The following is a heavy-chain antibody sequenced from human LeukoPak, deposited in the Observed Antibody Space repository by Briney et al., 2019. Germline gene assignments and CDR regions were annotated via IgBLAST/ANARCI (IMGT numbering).Heavy chain of an antibody. CDR3: ARGGYDILTGDDY. Sequence: GGSLRLSCAASGFTFSSYSMNWVRQAPGKGLEWVSSISSSSSYIYYADSVKGRFTISRDNAKNSLYLQMNSLRAEDTAVYYCARGGYDILTGDDYWAREPWSPSPQ. J-gene: IGHJ4*02. V-gene: IGHV3-21*01. CDR2: ISSSSSYI. D-gene: IGHD3-9*01. CDR1: GFTFSSYS.